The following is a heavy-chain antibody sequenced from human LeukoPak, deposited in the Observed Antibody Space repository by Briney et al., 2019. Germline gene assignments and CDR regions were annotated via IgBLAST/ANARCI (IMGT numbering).Heavy chain of an antibody. D-gene: IGHD1-26*01. J-gene: IGHJ3*02. V-gene: IGHV3-23*01. CDR2: ISGRGGST. Sequence: GGSLRLSCAASGFTFSSYAMSWVRQAPGKGLEWVSAISGRGGSTYYADSVKGRFTISRDNSKNTLYLQMNSLRAEDTAVYYCAKVLYSGSSISGAFDIWGQGTMVTVSS. CDR1: GFTFSSYA. CDR3: AKVLYSGSSISGAFDI.